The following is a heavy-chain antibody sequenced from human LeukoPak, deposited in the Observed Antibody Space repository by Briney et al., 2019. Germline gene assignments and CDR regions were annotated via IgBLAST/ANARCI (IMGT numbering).Heavy chain of an antibody. CDR2: INSGGSDS. CDR1: GFTFSSYA. V-gene: IGHV3-74*01. D-gene: IGHD1-14*01. CDR3: ARGHSTGCFDY. Sequence: GGSLRLSCAASGFTFSSYAMSWVRQAPGKGLVWVSRINSGGSDSIYADSVKGRFTISRDNAQNTVYLQMNSLRAEDTAIYYCARGHSTGCFDYWGQGTLVTASS. J-gene: IGHJ4*02.